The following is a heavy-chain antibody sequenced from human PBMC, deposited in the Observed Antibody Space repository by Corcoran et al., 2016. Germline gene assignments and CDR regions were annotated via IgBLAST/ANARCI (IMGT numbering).Heavy chain of an antibody. V-gene: IGHV3-13*01. CDR3: AIEVSDMTPTYWSLDL. J-gene: IGHJ2*01. CDR1: GSAFRTYD. CDR2: IGTIGDT. Sequence: EVQLVESGGGLVQPGGSLRLSCAASGSAFRTYDMHWVRQPTGKGLEWVSAIGTIGDTYYAASVRGRFTISRDNAKNSLYLRMDGLRAKETVGYYCAIEVSDMTPTYWSLDLWGGGTPVTVSS. D-gene: IGHD3-9*01.